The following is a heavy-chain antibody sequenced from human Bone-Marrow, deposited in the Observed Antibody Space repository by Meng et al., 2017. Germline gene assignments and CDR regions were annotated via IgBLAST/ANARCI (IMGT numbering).Heavy chain of an antibody. J-gene: IGHJ6*02. V-gene: IGHV3-33*01. CDR3: ARGPKIWFGELLQRGGMDV. D-gene: IGHD3-10*01. CDR2: IWYDGSNK. CDR1: GFTFSSYG. Sequence: GESLKISCAASGFTFSSYGMHWVRQAPGKGLEWVAVIWYDGSNKYYADSVKGRFTISRDNSKNTLYLQMNSLRAEDTAVYYCARGPKIWFGELLQRGGMDVWGQGTTVTGAS.